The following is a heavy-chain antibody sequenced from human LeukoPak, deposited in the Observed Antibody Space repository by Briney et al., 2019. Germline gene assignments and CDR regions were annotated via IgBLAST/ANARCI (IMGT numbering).Heavy chain of an antibody. J-gene: IGHJ4*02. Sequence: SETLSLTCTVSGGSISSSSYYWGWIRQPPGKGLEWIGSIYYSGSTYYNPSLKSRVTISVDTFKNQFSLKLSSVTAADTAVYYCARVGVAIAAAGHFDYWGQGTLVTVSS. CDR3: ARVGVAIAAAGHFDY. D-gene: IGHD6-13*01. CDR2: IYYSGST. V-gene: IGHV4-39*07. CDR1: GGSISSSSYY.